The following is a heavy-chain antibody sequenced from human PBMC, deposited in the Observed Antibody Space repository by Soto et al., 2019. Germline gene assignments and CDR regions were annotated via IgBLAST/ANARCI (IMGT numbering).Heavy chain of an antibody. J-gene: IGHJ6*02. CDR3: TRDRVKIRGGYYHYYGMDV. D-gene: IGHD3-10*01. Sequence: DVQLEESGGGLVKPGGSLRLSCVASEFTFSVYSMNWVRQAPGKGLEWVSSISSGSSYIYYADSVKGRFTISRDNDKSSLFLHMNSLTVDDTAVYYCTRDRVKIRGGYYHYYGMDVWGQGTTVTVS. CDR1: EFTFSVYS. V-gene: IGHV3-21*02. CDR2: ISSGSSYI.